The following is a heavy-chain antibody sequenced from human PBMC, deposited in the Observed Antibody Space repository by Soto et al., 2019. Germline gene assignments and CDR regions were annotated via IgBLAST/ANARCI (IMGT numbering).Heavy chain of an antibody. CDR3: ARGLFSENYYSGGWYYFDS. CDR1: GGSFSGYS. J-gene: IGHJ4*02. CDR2: INHSGST. D-gene: IGHD1-26*01. V-gene: IGHV4-34*01. Sequence: QVQLQQWGAGLLKPSETLSLTCAVYGGSFSGYSWTWIRPSPGKGLEWIAQINHSGSTNYNPSLKSRVTISLVTSKNQFSLELTSVTAADTAVYYCARGLFSENYYSGGWYYFDSWGQGTLVTVSS.